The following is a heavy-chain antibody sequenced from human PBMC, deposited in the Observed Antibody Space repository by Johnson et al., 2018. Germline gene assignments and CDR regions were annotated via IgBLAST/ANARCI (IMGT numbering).Heavy chain of an antibody. J-gene: IGHJ1*01. V-gene: IGHV3-23*04. CDR2: ISGSGGST. D-gene: IGHD3-22*01. CDR3: ARARGYYSLYVQH. CDR1: GFTFSSYA. Sequence: VQLVESGGGLVQPGGSLRLSCAASGFTFSSYAMSWVRQAPGKGLEWVSAISGSGGSTYYADSVKGRFTISRDNSKNTLYLQMNSRRAEDPAVYYCARARGYYSLYVQHWGQGTLVTVSS.